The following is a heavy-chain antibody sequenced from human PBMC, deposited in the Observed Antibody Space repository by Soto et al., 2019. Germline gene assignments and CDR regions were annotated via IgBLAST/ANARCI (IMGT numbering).Heavy chain of an antibody. CDR1: GGTFSSYA. V-gene: IGHV1-69*01. J-gene: IGHJ6*02. D-gene: IGHD2-2*01. Sequence: QVQLVQSGAEVKKPGSSVKVSCKASGGTFSSYAISWVRQAPGQGLEWMGGIIPIFGTANYAQKFQGRVTITADESTSTAYMELSSLRTEDTAVYYCAKQDIVVVPAADTLDYYYYGMDVWGQGTTVTVS. CDR3: AKQDIVVVPAADTLDYYYYGMDV. CDR2: IIPIFGTA.